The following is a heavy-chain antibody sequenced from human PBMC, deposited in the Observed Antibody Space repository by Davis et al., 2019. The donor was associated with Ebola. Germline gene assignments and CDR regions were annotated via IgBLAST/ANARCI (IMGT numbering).Heavy chain of an antibody. D-gene: IGHD3-22*01. CDR1: GFTFSSYA. CDR2: ISGSGGST. Sequence: GSLKISCAASGFTFSSYAMSWVRQAPGKGLEWVSAISGSGGSTYYADSVKGRFTISRDNSKNTLYLQMNSLRAEDTAVYYCARADYDSSGYFQNYWYFDLWGRGTLVTVSS. J-gene: IGHJ2*01. V-gene: IGHV3-23*01. CDR3: ARADYDSSGYFQNYWYFDL.